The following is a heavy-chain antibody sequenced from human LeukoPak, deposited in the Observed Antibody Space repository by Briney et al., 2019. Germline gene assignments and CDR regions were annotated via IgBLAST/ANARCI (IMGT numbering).Heavy chain of an antibody. J-gene: IGHJ5*02. CDR1: GYTFTSYG. D-gene: IGHD6-13*01. CDR2: TSAYNGNT. V-gene: IGHV1-18*01. CDR3: ARGPIAAAGTWHNWFDP. Sequence: PVASVKVSCKASGYTFTSYGFSWVRQAPGQGLEWMGWTSAYNGNTHYAQKLQDRVTMTTDTSTSTAYMELRSLRSDDTAVYYCARGPIAAAGTWHNWFDPWGQGTLVTVSS.